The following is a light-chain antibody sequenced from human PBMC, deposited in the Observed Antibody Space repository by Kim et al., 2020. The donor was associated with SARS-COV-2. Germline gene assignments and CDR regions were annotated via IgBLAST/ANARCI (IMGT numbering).Light chain of an antibody. CDR1: SSDVGGYDY. Sequence: QSALTQPASVSGSPGQSITIPCTGTSSDVGGYDYVSWYQQLPGKAPKLIIYDVTKRPSGVSDRFSGSKSGNTASLTISGLQAEDEADYYCSSYTSSNTLVFGAGTKVTVL. V-gene: IGLV2-14*01. CDR2: DVT. CDR3: SSYTSSNTLV. J-gene: IGLJ1*01.